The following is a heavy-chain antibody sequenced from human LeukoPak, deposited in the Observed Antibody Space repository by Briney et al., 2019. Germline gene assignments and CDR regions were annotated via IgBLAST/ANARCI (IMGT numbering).Heavy chain of an antibody. CDR3: ARDGGFSRGWHHLPFDY. V-gene: IGHV4-59*01. D-gene: IGHD6-19*01. Sequence: SETLSLTCTVSGGSISSYYWSWIRQPPGKGLEWIGYIYYSGSTNYNPSLKSRVTISVDTSKNQFSLKLSSVTAAATAVYYCARDGGFSRGWHHLPFDYWGRETRATVPS. CDR1: GGSISSYY. CDR2: IYYSGST. J-gene: IGHJ4*02.